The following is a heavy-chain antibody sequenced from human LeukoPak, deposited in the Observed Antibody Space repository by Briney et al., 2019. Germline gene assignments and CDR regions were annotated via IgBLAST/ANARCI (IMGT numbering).Heavy chain of an antibody. D-gene: IGHD2-2*01. CDR1: GGSVSSGSYY. Sequence: RPSETLSLTCTVSGGSVSSGSYYWSWIRQPPGKGLEWIGYIYDSGSTNYNPSLKSRVTISVDTSKNQFSLKLSSVTAADTAVYYCARVGGTNYYYYGMDVWGQGTTVTVSS. CDR3: ARVGGTNYYYYGMDV. CDR2: IYDSGST. V-gene: IGHV4-61*01. J-gene: IGHJ6*02.